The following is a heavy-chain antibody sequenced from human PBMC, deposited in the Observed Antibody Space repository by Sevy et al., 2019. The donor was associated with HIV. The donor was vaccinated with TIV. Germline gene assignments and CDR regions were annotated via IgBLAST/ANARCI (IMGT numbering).Heavy chain of an antibody. Sequence: ASVKVSCKVSGYTFTSYGISWVRQAPGQGLEWMGWISTYNGNTNYAQKLQGRVTMTADTSTKTAYMELRSLRSDDTAVYYCARYVATIPLLDYRGHGTLVTVSS. CDR2: ISTYNGNT. J-gene: IGHJ4*01. CDR3: ARYVATIPLLDY. D-gene: IGHD5-12*01. CDR1: GYTFTSYG. V-gene: IGHV1-18*04.